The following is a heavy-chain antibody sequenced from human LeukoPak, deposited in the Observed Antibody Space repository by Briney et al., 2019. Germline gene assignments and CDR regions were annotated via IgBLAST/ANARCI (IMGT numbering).Heavy chain of an antibody. V-gene: IGHV4-38-2*01. CDR1: GYSISSGYY. CDR2: IYHSGST. CDR3: ARLRGGPAEVDY. J-gene: IGHJ4*02. D-gene: IGHD3-10*01. Sequence: KPSETLSLTCAVSGYSISSGYYWGWIRQPPGKGLEWIGSIYHSGSTYYNPSLKSRVAISVDTSKNQFSLKLSSMTAADTAVYYCARLRGGPAEVDYWGQGTLVTVSS.